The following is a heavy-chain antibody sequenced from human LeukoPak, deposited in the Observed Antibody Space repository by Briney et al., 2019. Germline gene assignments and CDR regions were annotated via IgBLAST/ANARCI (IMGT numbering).Heavy chain of an antibody. V-gene: IGHV3-30*18. J-gene: IGHJ4*02. CDR2: ISYDGSNK. D-gene: IGHD1-7*01. CDR3: AKDPTLYNWNYEDYFDY. CDR1: GFTFSSYG. Sequence: GGSLRLSCAASGFTFSSYGMHWVRQAPGKGLEWVAVISYDGSNKYYADSVKGRFTISRDNSKNTLYLQMSSLGAEDTAVYYCAKDPTLYNWNYEDYFDYWGQGTLVTVSS.